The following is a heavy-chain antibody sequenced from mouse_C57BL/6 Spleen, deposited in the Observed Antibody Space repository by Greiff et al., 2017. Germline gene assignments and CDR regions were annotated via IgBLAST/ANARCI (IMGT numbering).Heavy chain of an antibody. CDR2: IHPNSGST. CDR1: GYTFTSYW. Sequence: VQLQQPGAELVKPGASVKLSCKASGYTFTSYWMHWVKQRPGQGLEWIGMIHPNSGSTNYNEKFKSKATLTVDKSSSTAYMQLSSLTTEDAAVYYCARNLPGAMDYWGQGTSVTVSS. J-gene: IGHJ4*01. D-gene: IGHD5-1*01. V-gene: IGHV1-64*01. CDR3: ARNLPGAMDY.